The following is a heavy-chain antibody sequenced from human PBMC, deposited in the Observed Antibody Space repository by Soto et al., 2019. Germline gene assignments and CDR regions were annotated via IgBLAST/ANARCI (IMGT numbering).Heavy chain of an antibody. CDR2: INHSGST. Sequence: QVQLQQWGAGLLEPSETLSLTCAVYGGSFSGYYWSWIRQPPGKGLEWIGEINHSGSTNYNPSLKSRVTRSVDTSKNQFSLKLSSVTAADTAVYYCARGRHHYYCSGSPRSFDIWGQGTMVTVSS. CDR3: ARGRHHYYCSGSPRSFDI. J-gene: IGHJ3*02. CDR1: GGSFSGYY. V-gene: IGHV4-34*01. D-gene: IGHD3-10*01.